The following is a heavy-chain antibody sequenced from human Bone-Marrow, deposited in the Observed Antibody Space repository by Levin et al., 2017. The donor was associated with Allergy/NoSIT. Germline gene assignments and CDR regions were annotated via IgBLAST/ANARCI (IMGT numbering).Heavy chain of an antibody. CDR1: GFTFSSYA. V-gene: IGHV3-30-3*01. Sequence: GGSLRLSCAASGFTFSSYAMHWVRQAPGKGLEWVAVISYDGSNKYYADSVKGRFTISRDNSKNTLYLQMNSLRAEDTAVYYCARDRCTNGVCYLFDYWGQGTLVTVSS. D-gene: IGHD2-8*01. CDR3: ARDRCTNGVCYLFDY. J-gene: IGHJ4*02. CDR2: ISYDGSNK.